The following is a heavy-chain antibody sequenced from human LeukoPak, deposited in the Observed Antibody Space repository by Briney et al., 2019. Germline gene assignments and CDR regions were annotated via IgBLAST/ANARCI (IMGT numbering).Heavy chain of an antibody. V-gene: IGHV4-39*01. Sequence: SETLSLTCTVSGGSISSSSYYWGWVRQPPGKGLEWIGSIYYSGSTYYNPSLKSRVTISVDTSKNQFSLKLSSVTAADTAVYYCATIGYSYELDYWGQGTLVTVSS. CDR2: IYYSGST. J-gene: IGHJ4*02. CDR1: GGSISSSSYY. D-gene: IGHD5-18*01. CDR3: ATIGYSYELDY.